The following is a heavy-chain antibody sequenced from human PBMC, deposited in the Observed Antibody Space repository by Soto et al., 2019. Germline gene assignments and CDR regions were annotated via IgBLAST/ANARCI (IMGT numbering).Heavy chain of an antibody. Sequence: QVQLQQWGAGLLKPSETLSLTCAVYGGSFSGYYWSWIRQPPGKGLEWIGEINHRGSTNYDPSPKSRLTTSVDTYKNRLSVKLSRVAAADSAMYYCARGGVYNWGSYRQHFFDSWGQGTMVTVSS. V-gene: IGHV4-34*01. CDR3: ARGGVYNWGSYRQHFFDS. CDR1: GGSFSGYY. J-gene: IGHJ4*02. D-gene: IGHD3-16*02. CDR2: INHRGST.